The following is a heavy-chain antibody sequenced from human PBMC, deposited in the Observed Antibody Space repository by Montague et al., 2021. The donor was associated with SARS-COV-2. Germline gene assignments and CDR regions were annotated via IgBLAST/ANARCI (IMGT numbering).Heavy chain of an antibody. CDR1: GDSFSGSF. CDR3: ERGSQHFNMMVVVVTGGEYYFDY. Sequence: SETLSLTCVVYGDSFSGSFYYWICKRPWKGLEWMGEISKRGTSSSNPSLTRRISVTVDMSKTQFSLYLGSVTAADTAVYYCERGSQHFNMMVVVVTGGEYYFDYRGQGTRFTVSA. J-gene: IGHJ4*02. D-gene: IGHD3-22*01. CDR2: ISKRGTS. V-gene: IGHV4-34*01.